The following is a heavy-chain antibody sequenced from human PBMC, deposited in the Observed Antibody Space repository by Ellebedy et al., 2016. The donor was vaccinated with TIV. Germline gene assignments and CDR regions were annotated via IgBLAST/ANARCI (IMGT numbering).Heavy chain of an antibody. Sequence: SETLSLTXAVYGGSFSGYYCSWIRQPPGKGLEWIGEINHSGSTNYNPALKSRVTISVDTSKNQFSLKLSSVTAADTAVYYCARGGYQLLAYYYYGMDVWGQGTTVTVSS. CDR1: GGSFSGYY. CDR3: ARGGYQLLAYYYYGMDV. J-gene: IGHJ6*02. D-gene: IGHD2-2*01. V-gene: IGHV4-34*01. CDR2: INHSGST.